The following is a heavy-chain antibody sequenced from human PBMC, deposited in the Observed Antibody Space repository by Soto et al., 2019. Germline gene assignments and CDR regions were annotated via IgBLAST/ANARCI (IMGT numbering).Heavy chain of an antibody. CDR1: GFSLSNARMG. CDR2: IFSNDEK. D-gene: IGHD1-26*01. Sequence: GSGPTLVNPTETLTLTCTVSGFSLSNARMGVSWIRQPPGKALEWLAHIFSNDEKSYSTSLKSRLTISKDTSKSQVVLTMTNMDPVDTATYYCARIRRRGEQGYYYYMDVWGKGTTVTVSS. J-gene: IGHJ6*03. CDR3: ARIRRRGEQGYYYYMDV. V-gene: IGHV2-26*01.